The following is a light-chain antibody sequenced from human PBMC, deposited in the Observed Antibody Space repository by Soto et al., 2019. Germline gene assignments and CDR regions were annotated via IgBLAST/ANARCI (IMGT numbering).Light chain of an antibody. V-gene: IGLV2-14*03. CDR1: SSDVGGYNY. Sequence: QSVLTQPASVSGSPGQSITISCTGTSSDVGGYNYVSWYQQHPGKAPKLMLYDVSNRPSGVSNRFSGSKSGNSAPLTIPGLQAEDVDDYYWTSYASSSTSVLGPLTNVTVL. J-gene: IGLJ1*01. CDR3: TSYASSSTSV. CDR2: DVS.